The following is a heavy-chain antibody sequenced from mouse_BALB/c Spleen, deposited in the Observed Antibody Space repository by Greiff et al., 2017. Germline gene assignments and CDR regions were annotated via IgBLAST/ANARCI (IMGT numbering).Heavy chain of an antibody. Sequence: EVQLQESGGGLVQPGGSLKLSCAASGFTFSSFGMHWVRQAPEKGLEWVAYISSGSSTIYYADTVKGRFTISRDNPKNTLFLQMTSLRSEDTAMYCCARSELGDFDVWGAGTTVTVAS. CDR3: ARSELGDFDV. CDR1: GFTFSSFG. D-gene: IGHD3-1*01. V-gene: IGHV5-17*02. CDR2: ISSGSSTI. J-gene: IGHJ1*01.